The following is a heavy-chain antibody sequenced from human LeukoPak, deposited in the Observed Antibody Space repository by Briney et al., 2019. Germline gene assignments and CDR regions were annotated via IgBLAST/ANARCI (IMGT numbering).Heavy chain of an antibody. Sequence: PSETLSLTCAVYGGSFSGYYWSWIRQPPGKGLEWIGYIYYSGSTNYNPSLKSRVTISVDTSKNQFSLKLSSVTAADTAVYYCARVIREWERPGWFDPWGQGTLVTVSS. CDR1: GGSFSGYY. J-gene: IGHJ5*02. CDR2: IYYSGST. V-gene: IGHV4-59*01. CDR3: ARVIREWERPGWFDP. D-gene: IGHD1-26*01.